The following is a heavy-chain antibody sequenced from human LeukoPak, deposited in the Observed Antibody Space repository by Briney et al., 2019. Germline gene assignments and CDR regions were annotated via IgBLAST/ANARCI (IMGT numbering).Heavy chain of an antibody. CDR3: ATEGIAVAGTPPPPFDY. CDR1: GYTLTELS. Sequence: GASVTVSCTVSGYTLTELSMHWVRQAPGKGLEWMGGFDPEDGETIYAQKFQGRVTMTEDTSTDTAYTELSSLRSEDTAVYYCATEGIAVAGTPPPPFDYWGQGTLVTVSS. D-gene: IGHD6-19*01. CDR2: FDPEDGET. J-gene: IGHJ4*02. V-gene: IGHV1-24*01.